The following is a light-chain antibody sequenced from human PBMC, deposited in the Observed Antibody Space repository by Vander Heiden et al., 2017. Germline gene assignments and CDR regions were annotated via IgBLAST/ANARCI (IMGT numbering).Light chain of an antibody. J-gene: IGLJ3*02. CDR2: EYN. V-gene: IGLV6-57*01. CDR3: QSYDSSNHWV. CDR1: SGSMASSY. Sequence: NFMLTQPHSVSESPGQTVTTYSTRSSGSMASSYVQCYQQRPGSSTTTVIYEYNERHSGVPDRFSGSIDSSSNAASLTISGLKTEDEADYYCQSYDSSNHWVFGGGTKLTVL.